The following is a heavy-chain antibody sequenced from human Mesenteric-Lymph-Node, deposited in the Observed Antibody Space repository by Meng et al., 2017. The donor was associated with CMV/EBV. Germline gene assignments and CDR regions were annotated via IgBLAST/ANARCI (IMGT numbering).Heavy chain of an antibody. CDR3: ARGVVVPAAFDY. D-gene: IGHD2-2*01. CDR2: ISSYSATI. Sequence: GESLKISCTASGFNFEIYSMNWVRQTPGKGLEWVSYISSYSATIYYADSVSGRFTISRDNAKNSLYLQMNSLRAEDTAVYYCARGVVVPAAFDYWGQGTLVTVSS. V-gene: IGHV3-48*04. CDR1: GFNFEIYS. J-gene: IGHJ4*02.